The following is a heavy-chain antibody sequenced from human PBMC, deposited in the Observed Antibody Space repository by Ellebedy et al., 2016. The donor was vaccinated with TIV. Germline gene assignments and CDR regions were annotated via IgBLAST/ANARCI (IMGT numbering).Heavy chain of an antibody. CDR3: ARRRGGASYYYYHGLDV. CDR1: GGSITSGSYF. Sequence: MPGGSLRLSCTVSGGSITSGSYFWGWIRQPPGKGLEWIGSLYHSGMTHYNPSLKRRITISVDTSKTQFSLELTSVTAADTAVYFCARRRGGASYYYYHGLDVWGQGTMVTVSS. CDR2: LYHSGMT. V-gene: IGHV4-39*01. D-gene: IGHD1-26*01. J-gene: IGHJ6*02.